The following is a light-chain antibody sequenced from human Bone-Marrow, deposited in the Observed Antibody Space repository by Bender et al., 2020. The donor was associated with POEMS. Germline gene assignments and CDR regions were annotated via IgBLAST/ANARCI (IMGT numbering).Light chain of an antibody. CDR3: SSFTTRTTLV. CDR2: DVN. J-gene: IGLJ2*01. CDR1: RSDVGGYNY. V-gene: IGLV2-14*03. Sequence: QSAVTQPASVSGSPGQSITISCTGTRSDVGGYNYVSWYQQHPGKAPKLIIYDVNHRPSGVSYRFSGSKSGNTASLTISGLQAEDEADYYCSSFTTRTTLVFGGGTKLTVL.